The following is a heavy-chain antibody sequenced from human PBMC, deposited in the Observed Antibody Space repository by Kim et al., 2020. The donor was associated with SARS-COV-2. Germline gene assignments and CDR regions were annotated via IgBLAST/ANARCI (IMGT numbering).Heavy chain of an antibody. CDR3: AKDGAQWLRSTLGYFDY. CDR1: GFTFSSYG. J-gene: IGHJ4*02. CDR2: IWYDGSNK. Sequence: GGSLRLSCAASGFTFSSYGMHWVRQAPGKGLEWVAVIWYDGSNKYYADSVKGRFTISRDNSKNTLYLQMNSLRAEDTAVYYCAKDGAQWLRSTLGYFDYWGQGTLVTVSS. V-gene: IGHV3-33*06. D-gene: IGHD5-12*01.